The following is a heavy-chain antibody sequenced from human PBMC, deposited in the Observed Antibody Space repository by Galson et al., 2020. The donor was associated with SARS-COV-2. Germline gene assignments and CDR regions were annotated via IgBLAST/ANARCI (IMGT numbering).Heavy chain of an antibody. CDR1: GGSISSGGYS. CDR2: IYHSGST. CDR3: ASSPPVKYGTSSGWFDP. D-gene: IGHD6-6*01. J-gene: IGHJ5*02. V-gene: IGHV4-30-2*01. Sequence: SETLSLTCAVSGGSISSGGYSWSWIRQPPGRGLEWIVYIYHSGSTYYNPSLKSRVSTSLDRSKNQFSLRLSSVTAADTAVYYCASSPPVKYGTSSGWFDPWGQGTL.